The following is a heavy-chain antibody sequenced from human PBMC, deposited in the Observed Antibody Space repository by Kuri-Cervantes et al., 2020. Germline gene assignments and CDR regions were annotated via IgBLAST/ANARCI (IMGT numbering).Heavy chain of an antibody. CDR3: ALGDYYYYGMDV. CDR2: ISYDGSNK. Sequence: SLKISCAASGFTFSSYAMHWVRQAPGKGLEWVAVISYDGSNKYYADSVKGRFTISRDNSMNTLYLQMNSLRAEDTAVYYCALGDYYYYGMDVWGQGTTVTVSS. D-gene: IGHD3-16*01. J-gene: IGHJ6*02. CDR1: GFTFSSYA. V-gene: IGHV3-30-3*01.